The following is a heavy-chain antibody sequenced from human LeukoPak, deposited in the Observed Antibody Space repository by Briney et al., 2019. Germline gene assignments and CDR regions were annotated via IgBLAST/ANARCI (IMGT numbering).Heavy chain of an antibody. CDR1: GFTFSNPW. Sequence: GGSLRLSCAASGFTFSNPWMNWVRQAPGRGGEWVGHISSNSDGGTADYTAPVKGRFTISRDDSKDTVFLQMNSLETEDTAVYYGNSNGDYDELRDYWGQGALVIVSS. J-gene: IGHJ4*02. CDR2: ISSNSDGGTA. D-gene: IGHD4-17*01. V-gene: IGHV3-15*01. CDR3: NSNGDYDELRDY.